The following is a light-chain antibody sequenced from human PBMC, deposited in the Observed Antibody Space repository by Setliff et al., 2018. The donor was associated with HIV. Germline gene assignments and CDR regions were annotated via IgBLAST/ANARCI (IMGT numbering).Light chain of an antibody. J-gene: IGLJ1*01. CDR1: SSDVGVYNY. CDR3: SSYTSSTPLYV. V-gene: IGLV2-14*03. Sequence: QSALTQPASVSGSPGQSVTISCTRTSSDVGVYNYVSWYQQHPGKAPKLMISDVSNRPSGVSNRFSGSKSGNTASLTISGLQAEDEADYYCSSYTSSTPLYVFGNGTKVTVL. CDR2: DVS.